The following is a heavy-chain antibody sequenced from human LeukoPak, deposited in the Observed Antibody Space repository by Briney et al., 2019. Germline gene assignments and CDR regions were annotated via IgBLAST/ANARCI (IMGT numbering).Heavy chain of an antibody. D-gene: IGHD6-13*01. V-gene: IGHV3-64*01. CDR2: ITPNGGST. CDR3: ARALGAAAGLFFDF. CDR1: GFTFSSFA. Sequence: GGPLRLSCAASGFTFSSFAMHWVRQAPGKGLEYVSAITPNGGSTYYANSVKGRFTISRDNSKNTLYLQMGSLKVEDMAVYYCARALGAAAGLFFDFWGQGALVTVSS. J-gene: IGHJ4*02.